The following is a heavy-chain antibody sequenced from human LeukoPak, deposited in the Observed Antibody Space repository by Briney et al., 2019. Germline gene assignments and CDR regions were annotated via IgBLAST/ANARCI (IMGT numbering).Heavy chain of an antibody. V-gene: IGHV1-69*13. CDR2: IIPIFGTA. CDR3: SSAGVGHCGGGSCFYYFDY. J-gene: IGHJ4*02. D-gene: IGHD2-15*01. Sequence: SVKVSCKASGGTFSSYAISWLGRAPGQGLVWMGGIIPIFGTANYAQTFQGRLTITADDYTSIAYVELSSLRSEDTAVYKCSSAGVGHCGGGSCFYYFDYWGQGTLVTVSS. CDR1: GGTFSSYA.